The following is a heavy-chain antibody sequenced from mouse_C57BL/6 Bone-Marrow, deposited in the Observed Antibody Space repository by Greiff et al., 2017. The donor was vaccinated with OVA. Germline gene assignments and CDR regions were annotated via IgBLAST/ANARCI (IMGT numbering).Heavy chain of an antibody. V-gene: IGHV5-9-1*02. J-gene: IGHJ4*01. CDR1: GFTFSSYA. CDR3: TRLRDAMDY. D-gene: IGHD1-1*01. Sequence: EVKLVESGEGLVKPGGSLKLSCAASGFTFSSYAMPWVRQTPEKRLEWVAYISSGGDYIYYADTVKGRFTITRDNARNTLYLQMSSLKSEDTAMYYCTRLRDAMDYWGQGTSVTVSS. CDR2: ISSGGDYI.